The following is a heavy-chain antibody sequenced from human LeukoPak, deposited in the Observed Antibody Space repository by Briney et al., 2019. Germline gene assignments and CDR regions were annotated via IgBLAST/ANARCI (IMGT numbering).Heavy chain of an antibody. CDR2: ITSTATYI. Sequence: GGSLRLSCAASGFAFSTYSMNWVRQAPGKRLEWISSITSTATYIYYADSVKGRFTISRDNTKNSLYLQMNSLRAEDTAVYFCARVAGGKFHLDYWGQGTQVTVSS. V-gene: IGHV3-21*01. CDR3: ARVAGGKFHLDY. CDR1: GFAFSTYS. D-gene: IGHD6-13*01. J-gene: IGHJ4*02.